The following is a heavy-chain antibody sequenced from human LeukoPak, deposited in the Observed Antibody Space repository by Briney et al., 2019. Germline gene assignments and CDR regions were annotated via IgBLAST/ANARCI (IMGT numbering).Heavy chain of an antibody. CDR3: ASHKGF. V-gene: IGHV4-59*01. CDR2: IYYSGST. CDR1: GGSISNNY. Sequence: SETLSLTCTVSGGSISNNYWSWFRQPPGKGLEWIGYIYYSGSTNYNPSLKSRVTISVDTSKSQFSLKLSSVTSADTAVYYCASHKGFWGQGTLVTVSS. J-gene: IGHJ4*02.